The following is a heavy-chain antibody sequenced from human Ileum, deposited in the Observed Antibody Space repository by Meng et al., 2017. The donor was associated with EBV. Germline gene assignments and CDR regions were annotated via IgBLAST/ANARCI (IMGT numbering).Heavy chain of an antibody. J-gene: IGHJ4*02. CDR1: EFTFSSYE. CDR3: SRDLAGSDDY. Sequence: HRVEYGGGLVQLGGSLRLSCAASEFTFSSYEMHWVRQAPGEGLVWVSRINEDGATTTYADSVKGRFTISRDNAKNTLYLQMNSLRAEDTAVYYCSRDLAGSDDYWGQGTLVTVSS. CDR2: INEDGATT. V-gene: IGHV3-74*03. D-gene: IGHD1-14*01.